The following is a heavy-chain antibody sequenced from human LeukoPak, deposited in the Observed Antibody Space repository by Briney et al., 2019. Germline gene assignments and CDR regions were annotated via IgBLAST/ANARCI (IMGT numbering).Heavy chain of an antibody. D-gene: IGHD2-15*01. CDR1: GGSFSDYY. Sequence: SETLSLTCAVYGGSFSDYYWSWIRQPPGKGLEWIGEINHSGSTNYNPSLKSRVTISVDTSKNQSSLKLSSVTAADTAVYYCASFVVVAAHFDYWGQGTLVTVSS. V-gene: IGHV4-34*01. J-gene: IGHJ4*02. CDR3: ASFVVVAAHFDY. CDR2: INHSGST.